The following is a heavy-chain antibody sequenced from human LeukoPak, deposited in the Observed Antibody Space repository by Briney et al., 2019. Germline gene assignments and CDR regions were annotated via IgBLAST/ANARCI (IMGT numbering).Heavy chain of an antibody. V-gene: IGHV3-30*02. J-gene: IGHJ4*02. CDR1: GFTFSSYG. Sequence: PGGSLRLSCAASGFTFSSYGMHWVRQAPGKGLEWAAFIRYDGSNKYYADSVKGRFTISRDNSKNTLYLQMNSLRAEDTAVYYCAKDRSSSWVLDYWGQGTLVTVSS. CDR2: IRYDGSNK. CDR3: AKDRSSSWVLDY. D-gene: IGHD6-13*01.